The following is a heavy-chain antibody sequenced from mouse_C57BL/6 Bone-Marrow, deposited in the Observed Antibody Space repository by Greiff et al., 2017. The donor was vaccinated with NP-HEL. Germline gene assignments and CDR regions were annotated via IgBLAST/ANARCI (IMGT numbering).Heavy chain of an antibody. CDR3: TSPPYYGSSY. J-gene: IGHJ2*01. CDR1: GYTFTDYE. Sequence: VQLQQSGAELVRPGASVTLSCKASGYTFTDYEMHWVKQTPVHGLEWIGAIDPETGGTAYNQKFKGKAILTADKSSSTAYMELRSLTSEDSAVYYCTSPPYYGSSYWGQGTTLTVSS. CDR2: IDPETGGT. V-gene: IGHV1-15*01. D-gene: IGHD1-1*01.